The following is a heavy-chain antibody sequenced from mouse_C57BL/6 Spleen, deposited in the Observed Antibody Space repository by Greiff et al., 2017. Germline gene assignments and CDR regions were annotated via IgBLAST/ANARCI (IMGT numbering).Heavy chain of an antibody. CDR2: INPSTGGT. D-gene: IGHD2-4*01. J-gene: IGHJ4*01. V-gene: IGHV1-43*01. Sequence: EVQLQQSGPELVKPGASVKISCKASGYSFTGYYMHWVKQSSEKSLEWIGEINPSTGGTSYNQKFKGKATLTVDKSSSTAYMQLKSLTSEDSAVYYCARHDYDYAMDYWGQGTSVTVSS. CDR3: ARHDYDYAMDY. CDR1: GYSFTGYY.